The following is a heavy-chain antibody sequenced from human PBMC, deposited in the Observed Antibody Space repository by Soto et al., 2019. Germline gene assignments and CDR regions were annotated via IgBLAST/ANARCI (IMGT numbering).Heavy chain of an antibody. D-gene: IGHD2-21*02. CDR1: GDTFTDYY. V-gene: IGHV1-46*01. CDR2: VNPSGGHT. J-gene: IGHJ4*02. Sequence: QVQLVQSGAEVKKPGASVKVSCKASGDTFTDYYIHWVRQAPGQGLEWMGTVNPSGGHTTYAQHFLGRMTMTRDTATSTLYMELTSLTSEDTAIYYCARGGHVVVVTAAFDYRGQGTLVTVSS. CDR3: ARGGHVVVVTAAFDY.